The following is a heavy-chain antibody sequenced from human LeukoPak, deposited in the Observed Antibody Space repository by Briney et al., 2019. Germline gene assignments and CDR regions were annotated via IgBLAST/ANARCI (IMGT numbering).Heavy chain of an antibody. V-gene: IGHV3-30-3*01. Sequence: GGSLRLSCAASGFTFSSYAMHWVRQAPGKGLEWVAVISYDGSNKYYADSVKGRFTISRDNSKNTLYLQMNSLRAEDTAVYYCARGDGAAAAGTDSYYYYMDVWGKGTTVTVSS. CDR3: ARGDGAAAAGTDSYYYYMDV. J-gene: IGHJ6*03. CDR2: ISYDGSNK. D-gene: IGHD6-13*01. CDR1: GFTFSSYA.